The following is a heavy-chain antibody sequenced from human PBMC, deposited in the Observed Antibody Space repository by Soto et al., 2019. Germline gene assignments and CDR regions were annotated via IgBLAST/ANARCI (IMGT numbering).Heavy chain of an antibody. CDR2: IYPGDSDT. J-gene: IGHJ6*02. D-gene: IGHD4-4*01. CDR3: ARQDYSGYYYYGMDV. CDR1: GHSFTSYW. Sequence: GGSLKISCKGSGHSFTSYWFGWVRQMPGKGLEWMGIIYPGDSDTRYSPSFQGQVTISADKSINTAYLQWSSLKASDTAMYYCARQDYSGYYYYGMDVWGQGTTVTVSS. V-gene: IGHV5-51*01.